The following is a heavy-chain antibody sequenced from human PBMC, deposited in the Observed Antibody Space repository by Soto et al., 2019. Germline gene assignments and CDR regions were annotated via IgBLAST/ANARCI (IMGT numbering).Heavy chain of an antibody. J-gene: IGHJ4*02. CDR1: GFTLNDFG. Sequence: GASVKVSCKASGFTLNDFGVSWVRQAPGQGLEWMGWISGYDGNTNFAQKYGGRVTMTIDSSTSTAYMELRNLRSDDTAMYYCAREKWFGQTPFDSWGQGTLVTVSS. V-gene: IGHV1-18*01. CDR2: ISGYDGNT. CDR3: AREKWFGQTPFDS. D-gene: IGHD3-10*01.